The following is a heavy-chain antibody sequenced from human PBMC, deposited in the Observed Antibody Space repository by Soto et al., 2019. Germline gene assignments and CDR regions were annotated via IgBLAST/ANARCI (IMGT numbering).Heavy chain of an antibody. CDR1: GGTLSSYA. CDR2: IIPIFGTA. V-gene: IGHV1-69*13. J-gene: IGHJ4*02. CDR3: ARAGTPWIQLWYFDY. D-gene: IGHD5-18*01. Sequence: ASVKVSCKASGGTLSSYAISWVRQAPGQGLEWMGGIIPIFGTANYAQKFQGRVTITADESTSTAYMELSSLRSEDTAVYYCARAGTPWIQLWYFDYWGQGTRGTVSS.